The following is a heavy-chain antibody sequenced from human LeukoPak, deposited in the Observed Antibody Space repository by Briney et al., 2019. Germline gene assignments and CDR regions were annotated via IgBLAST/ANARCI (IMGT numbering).Heavy chain of an antibody. CDR2: VDGGGST. CDR1: GFTFRNYA. Sequence: GGSLRLSCAASGFTFRNYAMSWVRQAPGKAPEWVSRVDGGGSTSCADSVRGRFSISRDSSKSTLYLQMGSLRGEDTAVYYCARDDAPDGGFLDYWGQGTLVTVSS. D-gene: IGHD2/OR15-2a*01. J-gene: IGHJ4*02. V-gene: IGHV3-23*01. CDR3: ARDDAPDGGFLDY.